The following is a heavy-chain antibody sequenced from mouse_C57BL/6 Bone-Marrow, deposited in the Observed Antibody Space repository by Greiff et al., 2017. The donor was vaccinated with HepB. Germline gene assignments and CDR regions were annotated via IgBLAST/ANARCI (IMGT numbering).Heavy chain of an antibody. CDR1: GYTFTDYY. V-gene: IGHV1-75*01. CDR3: ARLFYYGSSSYYYAMDY. J-gene: IGHJ4*01. CDR2: IFPGSGST. Sequence: VQGVESGPELVKPGASVKISCKASGYTFTDYYINWVKQRPGQGLEWIGWIFPGSGSTYYNEKFKGKATLTVDKSSSTAYMLLSSLTSEDSAVYFCARLFYYGSSSYYYAMDYWGQGTSVTVSS. D-gene: IGHD1-1*01.